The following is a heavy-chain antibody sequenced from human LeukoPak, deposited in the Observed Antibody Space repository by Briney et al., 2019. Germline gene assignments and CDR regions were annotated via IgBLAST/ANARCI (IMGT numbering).Heavy chain of an antibody. Sequence: GRSLRLSCAASGFTFSSYAMHWVRQAPGKGLEWVAVISYDGSNKYYADSVKGRFTISRDNSKNTLYLQMNSLRAEDTAVYYCAKDSDYGDYEIDYWGQGTLVTVSS. CDR1: GFTFSSYA. J-gene: IGHJ4*02. CDR3: AKDSDYGDYEIDY. D-gene: IGHD4-17*01. V-gene: IGHV3-30-3*01. CDR2: ISYDGSNK.